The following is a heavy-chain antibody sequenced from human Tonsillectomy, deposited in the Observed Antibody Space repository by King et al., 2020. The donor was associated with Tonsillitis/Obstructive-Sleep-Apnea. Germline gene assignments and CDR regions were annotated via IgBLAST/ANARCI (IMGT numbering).Heavy chain of an antibody. CDR3: ARDRCSSITCYGALDY. Sequence: VQLVESGGGLIQPGGSLRLSCAASGFTVSSNYMSWVRQAPGKGLEWVSVIYSGGSTYFADSVKGRFTISRDNSKNTLYLQMNSPRAEDTAVYYCARDRCSSITCYGALDYWGQGTLVTVSS. J-gene: IGHJ4*02. V-gene: IGHV3-53*01. CDR1: GFTVSSNY. D-gene: IGHD2-2*01. CDR2: IYSGGST.